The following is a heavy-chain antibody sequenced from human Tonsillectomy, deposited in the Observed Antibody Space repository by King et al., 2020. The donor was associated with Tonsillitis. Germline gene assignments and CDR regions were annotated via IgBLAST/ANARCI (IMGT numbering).Heavy chain of an antibody. Sequence: VQLVVSGGGLAQTGGSLRLSCAASGFTFTSSGMSWVRQAPGKGLECVSVIYSGGTNTYYADSGKGRFTISRDNSKNTVFLQMNSLRAEDTAIYYCAKITVAIDGPFDYWGQGTLVSVSS. D-gene: IGHD2-15*01. V-gene: IGHV3-23*03. CDR2: IYSGGTNT. CDR1: GFTFTSSG. J-gene: IGHJ4*02. CDR3: AKITVAIDGPFDY.